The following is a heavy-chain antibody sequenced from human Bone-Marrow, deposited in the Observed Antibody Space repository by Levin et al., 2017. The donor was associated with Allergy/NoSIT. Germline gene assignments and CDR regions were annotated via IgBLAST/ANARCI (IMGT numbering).Heavy chain of an antibody. J-gene: IGHJ4*02. Sequence: GGSLRLSCAVSGFPFSRDWMHWVRQAPGKGLVWVSRIDSGGSSTSYADSVKGRFTVSRDNAKNTLYLQMNSLRVEDTAVYYCVRDGVDTNLAAWGLDYWGQGTLVTVSS. CDR1: GFPFSRDW. V-gene: IGHV3-74*01. D-gene: IGHD5-18*01. CDR2: IDSGGSST. CDR3: VRDGVDTNLAAWGLDY.